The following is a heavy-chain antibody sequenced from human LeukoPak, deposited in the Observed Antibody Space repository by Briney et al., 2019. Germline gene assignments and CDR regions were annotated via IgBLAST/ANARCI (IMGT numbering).Heavy chain of an antibody. V-gene: IGHV3-30-3*01. J-gene: IGHJ4*02. D-gene: IGHD3-10*01. CDR3: ARELWFGELSPNFDY. CDR1: GFTFESYT. Sequence: PGGSLRLSCAASGFTFESYTIHWVRQAPGKGLEWVALVSYGGSNKYYIDSVKGRFTISRDNAKNSLYLQMNSLRAEDTAVYYCARELWFGELSPNFDYWGQGTLVTVSS. CDR2: VSYGGSNK.